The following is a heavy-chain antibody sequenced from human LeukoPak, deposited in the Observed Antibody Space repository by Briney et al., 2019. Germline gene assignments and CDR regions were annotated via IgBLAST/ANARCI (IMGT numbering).Heavy chain of an antibody. Sequence: SETLSLTCTVSGGSISSGGYYWSWIRQHPGKGLEWIGYIYYSGSTYYNPSLKSRVTISVDTSKNQFSLKLSSVTAADTAVYYCARGDYGDYRHPPKFDPWGQGTLVTVSS. CDR3: ARGDYGDYRHPPKFDP. D-gene: IGHD4-17*01. CDR1: GGSISSGGYY. CDR2: IYYSGST. V-gene: IGHV4-31*03. J-gene: IGHJ5*02.